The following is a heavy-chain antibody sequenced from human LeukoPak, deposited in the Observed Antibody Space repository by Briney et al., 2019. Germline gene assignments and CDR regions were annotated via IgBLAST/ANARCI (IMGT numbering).Heavy chain of an antibody. CDR2: LKQDGSEI. CDR3: ARRGIVIAAFDY. CDR1: GFTFSNYW. Sequence: GGSLRLSCAASGFTFSNYWMSWVRQAPGKWLEWVANLKQDGSEIHYVDSVKGRFTISRENAKNSLYLQMNSLRAEDTALYYCARRGIVIAAFDYWGQGTLVTVSS. V-gene: IGHV3-7*01. D-gene: IGHD2/OR15-2a*01. J-gene: IGHJ4*02.